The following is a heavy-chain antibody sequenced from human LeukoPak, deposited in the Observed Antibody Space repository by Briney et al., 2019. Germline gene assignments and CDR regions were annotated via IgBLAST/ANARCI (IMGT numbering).Heavy chain of an antibody. CDR2: INHSGST. J-gene: IGHJ5*02. Sequence: SETLSLTCAVYGGSFSGYYWSWIRQPPGKGLEWIGEINHSGSTNYNPSLKSRVTISVDTSKNQFPLKLSSVTAADTAVYYCARRATVTTSNWFDPWGQGTLVTVSS. V-gene: IGHV4-34*01. CDR1: GGSFSGYY. D-gene: IGHD4-17*01. CDR3: ARRATVTTSNWFDP.